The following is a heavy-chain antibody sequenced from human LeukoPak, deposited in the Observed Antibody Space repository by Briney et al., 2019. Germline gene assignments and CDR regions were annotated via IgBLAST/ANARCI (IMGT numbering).Heavy chain of an antibody. CDR3: ARDGSESSGGYFDY. J-gene: IGHJ4*02. CDR2: MYTSGST. CDR1: GGSISTYY. Sequence: SETLSLTSTVSGGSISTYYWSWIRQPAGKGLEWIGRMYTSGSTNYNPSLKSRVTMSVDTSKNQFSLKLSSVTAADTAVYYCARDGSESSGGYFDYWGQGTLVTVSS. D-gene: IGHD1-26*01. V-gene: IGHV4-4*07.